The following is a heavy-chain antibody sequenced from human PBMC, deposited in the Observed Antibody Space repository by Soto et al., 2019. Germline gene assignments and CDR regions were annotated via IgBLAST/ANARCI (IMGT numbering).Heavy chain of an antibody. CDR1: GFTFSSYW. D-gene: IGHD6-6*01. V-gene: IGHV3-7*03. Sequence: EVQLVESGGGLVQPGGSLRLSCAASGFTFSSYWMSWVRQAPGKGLEWVANIKQDGSEKYYVDSVKGRFTISRDNAKNSLYLQKNSLRAEDTAVYYCARSAARGRYYGMDVWGQGTTVTVSS. J-gene: IGHJ6*02. CDR3: ARSAARGRYYGMDV. CDR2: IKQDGSEK.